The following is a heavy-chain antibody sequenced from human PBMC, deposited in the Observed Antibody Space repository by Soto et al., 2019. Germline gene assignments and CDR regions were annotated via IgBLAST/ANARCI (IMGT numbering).Heavy chain of an antibody. CDR1: GFTFSSYG. CDR2: ISYDGSNK. Sequence: QVQLVESGGGVVQPGRSLRLSCAASGFTFSSYGMHWVRQAPGKGLEWVAVISYDGSNKYYADCVKGRFTISRDNSKNTLSPQMTSLTAVDTAVYYCAKDRFRIAVDAPCDYWGQGTLVTVSS. D-gene: IGHD6-19*01. J-gene: IGHJ4*02. V-gene: IGHV3-30*18. CDR3: AKDRFRIAVDAPCDY.